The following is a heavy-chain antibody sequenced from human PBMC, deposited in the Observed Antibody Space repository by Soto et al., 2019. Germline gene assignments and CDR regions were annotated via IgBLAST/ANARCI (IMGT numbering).Heavy chain of an antibody. CDR3: AKYKYYVSGTGAFDI. V-gene: IGHV3-23*01. D-gene: IGHD3-10*01. CDR2: ISGSGDIT. Sequence: EVQLLDSGGGLVQPGGSLRLSCAASGFTFSSYVMSCVRQAPGKGLEWVSGISGSGDITYYADSVKGHFTISRDNSKNTLYLQMNSLRAEDTVVYYCAKYKYYVSGTGAFDIWGQGTMVTASS. J-gene: IGHJ3*02. CDR1: GFTFSSYV.